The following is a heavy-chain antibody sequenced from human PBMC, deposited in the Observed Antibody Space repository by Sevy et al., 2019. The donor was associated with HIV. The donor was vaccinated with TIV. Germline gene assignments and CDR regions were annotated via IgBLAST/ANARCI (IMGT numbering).Heavy chain of an antibody. CDR1: GFTFSTYW. CDR3: ARALADWGSFHYSL. Sequence: GGSLRLSCEVSGFTFSTYWMTWVRQAPGKGLEWVANIKQDGTETSYVDSVRGRFTISRDNAKKSLYLQLDNLRVEDRAVYYCARALADWGSFHYSLWGQGTLVTVSS. CDR2: IKQDGTET. J-gene: IGHJ4*02. D-gene: IGHD3-16*02. V-gene: IGHV3-7*04.